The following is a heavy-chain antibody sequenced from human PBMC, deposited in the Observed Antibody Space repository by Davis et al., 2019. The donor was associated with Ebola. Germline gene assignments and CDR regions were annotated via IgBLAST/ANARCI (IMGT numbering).Heavy chain of an antibody. J-gene: IGHJ4*02. CDR2: ISSSSSYI. Sequence: GESLKISCAASGFTFSSYSMNWVRQAPGKGLEWVSSISSSSSYIYYADSVKGRFTISRDNAKNSLYLQMNSLRAEDTAVYYCARQLHWNHADFDYWGQGTLVTVSS. V-gene: IGHV3-21*01. CDR1: GFTFSSYS. D-gene: IGHD1-1*01. CDR3: ARQLHWNHADFDY.